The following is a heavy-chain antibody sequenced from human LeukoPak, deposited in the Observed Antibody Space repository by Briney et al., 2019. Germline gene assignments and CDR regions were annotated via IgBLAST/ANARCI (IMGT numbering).Heavy chain of an antibody. D-gene: IGHD6-19*01. CDR3: AREEQWLGNDY. CDR2: IYTSGST. V-gene: IGHV4-61*02. CDR1: GGSISSGSYY. J-gene: IGHJ4*02. Sequence: SETLSLTCTVSGGSISSGSYYWSWIRQPAGKGLEWIGRIYTSGSTNYNPSLKSRVTISVETSKNQFSLKLSSVTAADTAVYYCAREEQWLGNDYWGQGTLVTVSS.